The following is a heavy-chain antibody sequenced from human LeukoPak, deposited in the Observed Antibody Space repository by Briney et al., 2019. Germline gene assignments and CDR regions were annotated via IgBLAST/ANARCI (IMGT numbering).Heavy chain of an antibody. CDR2: INRDGTEK. D-gene: IGHD2-21*01. CDR1: GFNFSDPR. V-gene: IGHV3-7*04. Sequence: PGGSLRLSCATSGFNFSDPRMTWVRQAPGKGLQWVANINRDGTEKHFLDSVEGRFTISRDNAKKSLYLQMSSLRPQDTALYFCVRGDWYFESWGQGTLVTVSS. J-gene: IGHJ4*02. CDR3: VRGDWYFES.